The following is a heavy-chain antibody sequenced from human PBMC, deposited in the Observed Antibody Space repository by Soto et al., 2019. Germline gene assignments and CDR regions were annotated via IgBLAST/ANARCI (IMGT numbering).Heavy chain of an antibody. Sequence: TLSLTCTVSGASIISYYWSWIRQPPGKGLEWIGYIYNTGSTNYNPSLKSRVTISVDTSKNQFSLKLSSVTAADTAVYYCARVDYGDYGHLLPYYMDVWGKGTTVTVSS. V-gene: IGHV4-59*12. CDR3: ARVDYGDYGHLLPYYMDV. J-gene: IGHJ6*03. CDR2: IYNTGST. CDR1: GASIISYY. D-gene: IGHD4-17*01.